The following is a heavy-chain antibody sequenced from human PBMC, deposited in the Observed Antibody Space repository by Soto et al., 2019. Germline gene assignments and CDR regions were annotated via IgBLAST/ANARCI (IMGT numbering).Heavy chain of an antibody. CDR3: ARRNRITIFGVAYYYYGMDV. J-gene: IGHJ6*02. Sequence: ASVKVSCKASGGAFSSYAISWVRQAPGQGLEWMGGIIPIFGTANYAQKFQGRVTITADESTSTAYMELSGLRSEDTAVYYCARRNRITIFGVAYYYYGMDVWGQGTTVTVSS. D-gene: IGHD3-3*01. V-gene: IGHV1-69*13. CDR2: IIPIFGTA. CDR1: GGAFSSYA.